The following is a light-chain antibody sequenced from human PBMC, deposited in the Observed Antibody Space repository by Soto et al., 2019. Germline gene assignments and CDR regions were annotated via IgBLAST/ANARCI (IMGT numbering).Light chain of an antibody. J-gene: IGKJ1*01. CDR3: QQYGSSPST. V-gene: IGKV3-20*01. CDR2: GAS. CDR1: QSVSSNY. Sequence: EIVLAQSPGTLSLTPRERATLSCRASQSVSSNYITWYQQKPGQAPRRIIFGASSRATGIPDRFSGSGSGTDGTINVSRLEPEDCEVYYCQQYGSSPSTFGQGTKVDIK.